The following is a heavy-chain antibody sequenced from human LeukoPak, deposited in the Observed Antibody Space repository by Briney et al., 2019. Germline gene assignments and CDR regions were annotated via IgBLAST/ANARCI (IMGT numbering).Heavy chain of an antibody. J-gene: IGHJ4*02. Sequence: GGSLRLSCAASGFTFSNSAMNWVRQVPGKGLEWVSSIDYDSSHIYYAASVRGRFTISRDNARNSVYLQMNSLRVEDTAGYYCARDPLRYLRVGHYDYWGQGTLVAVS. CDR3: ARDPLRYLRVGHYDY. D-gene: IGHD3-9*01. CDR2: IDYDSSHI. CDR1: GFTFSNSA. V-gene: IGHV3-21*01.